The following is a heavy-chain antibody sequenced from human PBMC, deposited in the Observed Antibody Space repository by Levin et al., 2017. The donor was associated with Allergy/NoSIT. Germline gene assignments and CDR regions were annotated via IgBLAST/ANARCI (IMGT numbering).Heavy chain of an antibody. CDR2: IYLSGST. CDR1: GGSISSGGYS. CDR3: ARVAGYSYGYYFDY. Sequence: SETLSLTCAVSGGSISSGGYSWSWIRQPPGTGLEWIGNIYLSGSTYYNPSLKSRVTISVDRSKNQFSLTLSSVTAADTAVYYCARVAGYSYGYYFDYWGQGTLVTVSS. J-gene: IGHJ4*02. D-gene: IGHD5-18*01. V-gene: IGHV4-30-2*01.